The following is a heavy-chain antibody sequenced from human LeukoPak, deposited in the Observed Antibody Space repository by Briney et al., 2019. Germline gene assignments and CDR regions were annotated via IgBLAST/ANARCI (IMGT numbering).Heavy chain of an antibody. V-gene: IGHV4-59*08. J-gene: IGHJ4*02. CDR2: IYYGGDT. Sequence: PSETLSLTCTVSGGSISNYFWSWIRQPPGKGLEWIGYIYYGGDTNYNPSLKSRVTISIDTSKNQFSLNLSSVTAADTALYYCARAGVGKWDYFDYWGQGTLVTVSS. D-gene: IGHD1-26*01. CDR3: ARAGVGKWDYFDY. CDR1: GGSISNYF.